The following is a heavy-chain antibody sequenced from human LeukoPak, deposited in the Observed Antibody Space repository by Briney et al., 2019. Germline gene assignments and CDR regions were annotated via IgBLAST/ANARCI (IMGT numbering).Heavy chain of an antibody. V-gene: IGHV3-7*01. CDR1: GFTFSSYW. Sequence: GGSLRLSCAASGFTFSSYWMSWVRQAPGKGLEWVANIKQDGSEKYYVDSVKGRFTISRDNAKNSLYLQMNSLRAEDTAVYYCAGDQDIVVVNNAFDIWGQGTMVTVSS. CDR2: IKQDGSEK. J-gene: IGHJ3*02. CDR3: AGDQDIVVVNNAFDI. D-gene: IGHD2-2*01.